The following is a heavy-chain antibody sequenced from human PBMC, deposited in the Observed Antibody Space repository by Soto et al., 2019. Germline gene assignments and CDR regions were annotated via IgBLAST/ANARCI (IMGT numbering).Heavy chain of an antibody. CDR1: ESIFRGYG. CDR2: IRFDGSNI. Sequence: QVQMVESGGGVVQPGGSLRLSCAVSESIFRGYGMHWVRQAPGKGLEWVAIIRFDGSNIHYADYVMGRFTISRDNSKNMLYLEMNNLRVEDTAVYYCARDGVGVTTFWGFLDDWGQGTLVTVSA. CDR3: ARDGVGVTTFWGFLDD. D-gene: IGHD3-10*02. V-gene: IGHV3-33*01. J-gene: IGHJ4*02.